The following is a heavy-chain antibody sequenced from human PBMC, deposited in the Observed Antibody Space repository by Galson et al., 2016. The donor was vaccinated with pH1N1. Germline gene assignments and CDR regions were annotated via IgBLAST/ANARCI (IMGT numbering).Heavy chain of an antibody. J-gene: IGHJ6*02. V-gene: IGHV1-69*06. CDR1: GGTFSNPA. D-gene: IGHD2-8*02. CDR3: ATAGPLVREILYYSYALDV. CDR2: ISPIFGSI. Sequence: SVKVSCKASGGTFSNPAISWVRQAPGQGLEWMGGISPIFGSINYAPRFQGRVTITADIFTNTAYMELSSLRSEDTAIYYCATAGPLVREILYYSYALDVWGQGTTVTVSS.